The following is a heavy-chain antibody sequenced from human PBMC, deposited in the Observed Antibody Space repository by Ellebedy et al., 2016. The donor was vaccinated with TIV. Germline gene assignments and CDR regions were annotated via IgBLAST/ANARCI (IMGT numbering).Heavy chain of an antibody. J-gene: IGHJ5*02. CDR3: ARDPCSSTSCPWSDP. V-gene: IGHV1-2*02. CDR1: GYTFTGYY. Sequence: ASVKVSCKASGYTFTGYYMHWVRQAPGQGLEWMGWILPSSGVTNYAQKFQGRVTMTRDTSISTAYVELSRLRSDDTAVYYCARDPCSSTSCPWSDPWGQGTLVTVSS. CDR2: ILPSSGVT. D-gene: IGHD2-2*01.